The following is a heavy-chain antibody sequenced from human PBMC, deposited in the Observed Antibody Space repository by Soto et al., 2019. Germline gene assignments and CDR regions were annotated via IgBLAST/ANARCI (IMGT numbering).Heavy chain of an antibody. D-gene: IGHD3-22*01. CDR2: IIPILGTA. Sequence: QVQLVQSGAEVKKPGSSVKVSCKASGGTFSSYAITWVRQAPGQGLEWMGGIIPILGTANYAQKFQGRVPMTAGGSTGTAYMELSSLRSEATAVYYCARVRGTRSGYYPYWFVSWGQGTLVTVSS. CDR1: GGTFSSYA. J-gene: IGHJ5*01. V-gene: IGHV1-69*11. CDR3: ARVRGTRSGYYPYWFVS.